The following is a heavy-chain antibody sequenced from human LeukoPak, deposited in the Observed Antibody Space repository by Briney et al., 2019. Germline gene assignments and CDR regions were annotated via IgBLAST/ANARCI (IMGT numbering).Heavy chain of an antibody. CDR3: ASELDLPTNWAFDY. D-gene: IGHD7-27*01. Sequence: GGALRLSCEASGFSFSSYWMSWVRQAPGKGLEWVANIKQDGSEEYYVDSVKGRFTISRDNAKNSLYLQMNSLGAEDTAVYYCASELDLPTNWAFDYWGQGALVTVSS. J-gene: IGHJ4*02. CDR1: GFSFSSYW. V-gene: IGHV3-7*03. CDR2: IKQDGSEE.